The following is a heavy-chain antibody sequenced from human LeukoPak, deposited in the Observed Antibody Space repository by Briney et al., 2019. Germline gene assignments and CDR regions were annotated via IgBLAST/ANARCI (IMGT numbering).Heavy chain of an antibody. CDR1: GGSISSYYW. J-gene: IGHJ4*02. D-gene: IGHD6-13*01. CDR3: AHKPAAGPATFDY. CDR2: IYWDDDK. V-gene: IGHV2-5*08. Sequence: TLSLTCTVSGGSISSYYWSWIRQPPGKALEWLALIYWDDDKRYSPSLKSRLTITKDTSKNQVVLTMTNMDPVDTATYYCAHKPAAGPATFDYWGQGTLVTVSS.